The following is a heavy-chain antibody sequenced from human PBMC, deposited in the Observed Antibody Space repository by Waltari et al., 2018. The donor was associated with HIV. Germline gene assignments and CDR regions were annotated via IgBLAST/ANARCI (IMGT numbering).Heavy chain of an antibody. D-gene: IGHD6-13*01. CDR1: GGSFSGYY. Sequence: QVQLQQWGAGLLKPSETVSLTCAVHGGSFSGYYGRWIRQPPGKGLEWIGEINHSGSTNYNPSLKSRVTISVDTSKNQFSLKLSSVTAADTAVYYCAGGYYSSSQGNWFDPWGQGTLVTVSS. V-gene: IGHV4-34*01. CDR2: INHSGST. J-gene: IGHJ5*02. CDR3: AGGYYSSSQGNWFDP.